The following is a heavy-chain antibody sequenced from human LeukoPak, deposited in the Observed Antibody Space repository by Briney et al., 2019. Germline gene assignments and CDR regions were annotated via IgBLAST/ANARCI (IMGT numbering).Heavy chain of an antibody. Sequence: PGGSLRLSCAASGFTFSSYGMHSVRQAPGKGLERVAVISYAGSNKYYADSVKGRFTISRDNSKNTLYLQMNSLRAEDTAVYYCAKSTHPWGRTGYYFDYWGQGTLVTVSS. CDR2: ISYAGSNK. CDR1: GFTFSSYG. D-gene: IGHD3-16*01. CDR3: AKSTHPWGRTGYYFDY. V-gene: IGHV3-30*18. J-gene: IGHJ4*02.